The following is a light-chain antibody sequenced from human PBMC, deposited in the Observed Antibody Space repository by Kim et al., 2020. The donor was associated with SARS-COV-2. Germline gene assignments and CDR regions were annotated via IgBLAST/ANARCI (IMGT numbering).Light chain of an antibody. CDR3: NSRDSSGNHVV. V-gene: IGLV3-19*01. Sequence: ALGHKVRITCQGDILIIYYASWYQQKPGQAPVLVIYGKNTRPSGIPDRFSGSSSGNTASLTITGAQAEDEADYYCNSRDSSGNHVVFGGGTQLTVL. CDR2: GKN. J-gene: IGLJ2*01. CDR1: ILIIYY.